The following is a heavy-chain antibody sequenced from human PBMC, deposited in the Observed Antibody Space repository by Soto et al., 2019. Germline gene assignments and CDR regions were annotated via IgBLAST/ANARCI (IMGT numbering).Heavy chain of an antibody. CDR2: INHTGGT. D-gene: IGHD3-3*01. J-gene: IGHJ5*02. CDR1: VGSVNVYY. CDR3: ATRITVFGLLIPPFDP. Sequence: SETLSVTCAIHVGSVNVYYWNWIRQPPGKGLEWIGEINHTGGTHYNPSLKSRVTMSVDTSKNQFSLRLSSVTAADTAIYYCATRITVFGLLIPPFDPWGQGTKVTVSS. V-gene: IGHV4-34*01.